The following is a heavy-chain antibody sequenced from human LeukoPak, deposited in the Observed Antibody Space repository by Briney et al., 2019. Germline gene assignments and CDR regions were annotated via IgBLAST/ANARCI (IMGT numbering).Heavy chain of an antibody. V-gene: IGHV4-61*02. D-gene: IGHD5-18*01. Sequence: PSQTLSLTWTVSGDSISGGSYYWTWIRQPAGKGLEWIGRIYTSGSTNYNPSLKSRVTISIDTSKNQFSLKLSSVTAADTAVYYCATLGYSSGTDYWGLGTRVTVSS. CDR1: GDSISGGSYY. CDR2: IYTSGST. CDR3: ATLGYSSGTDY. J-gene: IGHJ4*02.